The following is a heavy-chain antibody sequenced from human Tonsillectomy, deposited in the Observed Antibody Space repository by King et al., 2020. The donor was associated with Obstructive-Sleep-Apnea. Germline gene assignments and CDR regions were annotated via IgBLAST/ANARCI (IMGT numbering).Heavy chain of an antibody. CDR3: ARYTRVRYYDSSGYYCDY. D-gene: IGHD3-22*01. CDR1: GGSISSSSYY. V-gene: IGHV4-39*06. Sequence: QLQESGPGLVKPSETLSLTCTVSGGSISSSSYYWGWIRQPPGKGLEWIGRIYYSGSTYYNPSLKSRVTISVDTSKNQLTLKLSSVTAADTAGYYCARYTRVRYYDSSGYYCDYWGQGTLVTVSS. CDR2: IYYSGST. J-gene: IGHJ4*02.